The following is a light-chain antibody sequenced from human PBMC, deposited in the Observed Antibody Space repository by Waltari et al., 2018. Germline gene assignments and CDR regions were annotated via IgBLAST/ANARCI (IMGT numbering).Light chain of an antibody. CDR3: QQSYSSLLT. V-gene: IGKV1-39*01. J-gene: IGKJ4*01. Sequence: DIQMTQSPSSLSASVGDRVTITCRASQSISRLLNWYQHKPGKAPNLLIHAASILQSGVPSRFSGSGSETDFTLTISSLQPEDFATYYCQQSYSSLLTFGGGTKVEIK. CDR2: AAS. CDR1: QSISRL.